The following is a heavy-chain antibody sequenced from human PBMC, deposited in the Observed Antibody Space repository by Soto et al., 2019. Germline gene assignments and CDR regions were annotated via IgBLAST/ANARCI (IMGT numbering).Heavy chain of an antibody. J-gene: IGHJ4*02. CDR3: AAAPRY. V-gene: IGHV4-59*01. CDR1: GGSISNDY. D-gene: IGHD2-15*01. Sequence: SETLALTCTVSGGSISNDYWSCVRQPPGKGLEWIGYIYDSGSTNYNPSLKSRVTISVDTSKNQFSLRLTSVTAADTAVYYCAAAPRYWAQGTLDTVSS. CDR2: IYDSGST.